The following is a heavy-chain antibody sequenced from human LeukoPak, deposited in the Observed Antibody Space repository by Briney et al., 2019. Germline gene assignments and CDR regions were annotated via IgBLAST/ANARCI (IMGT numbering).Heavy chain of an antibody. D-gene: IGHD6-19*01. CDR1: GGSISSSSYY. Sequence: SETLSLTCTVSGGSISSSSYYWGWIRQPPGKGLEWIGSIYYSGSTYYNPSLKSRVTISVDTSKNQFSLKLSSVTAADTAVYYCARVNPQQPLAVAGISSDYWGQGTLVTVSS. J-gene: IGHJ4*02. V-gene: IGHV4-39*07. CDR2: IYYSGST. CDR3: ARVNPQQPLAVAGISSDY.